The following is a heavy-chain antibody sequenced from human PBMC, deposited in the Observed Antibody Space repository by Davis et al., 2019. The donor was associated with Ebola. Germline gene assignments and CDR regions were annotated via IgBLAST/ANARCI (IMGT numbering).Heavy chain of an antibody. Sequence: ASVKVSCKASGYTFNNYGVGWVRQAPGQGLEWMGWISAYNGDTNSAPRLQGRVIMTTDTSTSTAYMELRSLRSDDTAIYYCARLPHAILTDSLRGLGMDVWGQGTTVTVSS. D-gene: IGHD3-9*01. CDR2: ISAYNGDT. V-gene: IGHV1-18*01. J-gene: IGHJ6*02. CDR1: GYTFNNYG. CDR3: ARLPHAILTDSLRGLGMDV.